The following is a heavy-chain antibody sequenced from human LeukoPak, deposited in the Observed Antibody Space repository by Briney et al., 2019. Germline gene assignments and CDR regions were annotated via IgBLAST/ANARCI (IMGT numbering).Heavy chain of an antibody. V-gene: IGHV1-3*01. Sequence: ASVKVSCTASGYTFTSYAMHWVRQAPGQGLEWMGWINAGNGNTKYSQKFQDRVTLTRDTSASTAYMELSSLRSEDTAVYYCARDYSSSFIFDYWGQGTLVTVSS. J-gene: IGHJ4*02. CDR3: ARDYSSSFIFDY. CDR1: GYTFTSYA. D-gene: IGHD6-6*01. CDR2: INAGNGNT.